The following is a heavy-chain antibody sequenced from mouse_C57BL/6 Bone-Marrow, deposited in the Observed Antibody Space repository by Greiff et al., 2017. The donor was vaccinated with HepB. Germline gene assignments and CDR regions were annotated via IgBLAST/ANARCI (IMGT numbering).Heavy chain of an antibody. J-gene: IGHJ3*01. CDR1: GYSITSGYY. Sequence: VQLVESGPGLVKPSQSLSLTCSVTGYSITSGYYWNWIRQFPGNKLEWMGYISYDGSNNYNPSLKNRISITRDTSKNQFFLKLNSVTTEDTATYYCARGSYYSNYLFAYWGQGTLVTVSA. D-gene: IGHD2-5*01. CDR2: ISYDGSN. V-gene: IGHV3-6*01. CDR3: ARGSYYSNYLFAY.